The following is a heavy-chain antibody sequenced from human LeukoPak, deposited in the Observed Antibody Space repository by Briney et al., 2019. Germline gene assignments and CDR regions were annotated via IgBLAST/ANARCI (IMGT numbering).Heavy chain of an antibody. CDR2: INSNGGSI. Sequence: PGGSLRLSCAASGFTFSSYAMYWVHQAPGKGLEYVSAINSNGGSIHYANSVKGRFTISRDNSKNTLYLQMGSLRAEDMAVYYCARALSESRPFDYWGQGTLVTVSS. J-gene: IGHJ4*02. CDR3: ARALSESRPFDY. CDR1: GFTFSSYA. V-gene: IGHV3-64*01.